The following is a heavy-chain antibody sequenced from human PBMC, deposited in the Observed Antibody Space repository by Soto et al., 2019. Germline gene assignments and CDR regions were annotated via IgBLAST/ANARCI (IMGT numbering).Heavy chain of an antibody. Sequence: GGSLRLSCAASGFTFSSYAMSWVRQAPGKGLEWVSAISGSGGSTYYADSVKGRFTISRDNSKNTLYLQMNSLRAEDTAVYYCSKALYYDSSEFDYWGQGTLVTVSS. CDR1: GFTFSSYA. D-gene: IGHD3-22*01. J-gene: IGHJ4*02. CDR2: ISGSGGST. CDR3: SKALYYDSSEFDY. V-gene: IGHV3-23*01.